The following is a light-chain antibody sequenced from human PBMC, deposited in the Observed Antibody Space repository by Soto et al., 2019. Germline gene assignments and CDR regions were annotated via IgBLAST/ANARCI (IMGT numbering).Light chain of an antibody. CDR1: QTISND. V-gene: IGKV3-15*01. CDR2: GAS. J-gene: IGKJ4*01. Sequence: EVVMTQSPATVSVSPGEGVTLSCRASQTISNDLAWYQQTPGQAPRHLIYGASTRATGVPARFSGGGSGTEFTHTISSLQSEDFAFYYCQQNNKWPPVTFGGGTKVEIK. CDR3: QQNNKWPPVT.